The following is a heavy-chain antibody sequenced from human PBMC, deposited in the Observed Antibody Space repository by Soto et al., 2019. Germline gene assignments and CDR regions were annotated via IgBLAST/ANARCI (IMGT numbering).Heavy chain of an antibody. V-gene: IGHV1-69*02. J-gene: IGHJ6*03. CDR2: IIPILGIA. Sequence: SVKVSCKASGGTFSSYTISWVRQAPGQGLEWMGRIIPILGIANYAQKFQGRVTITADKSTSTAYMELSSLRSEDTAVYYCARGGGTLYYYYYMDVWGKGTTVTVSS. CDR1: GGTFSSYT. CDR3: ARGGGTLYYYYYMDV. D-gene: IGHD3-16*01.